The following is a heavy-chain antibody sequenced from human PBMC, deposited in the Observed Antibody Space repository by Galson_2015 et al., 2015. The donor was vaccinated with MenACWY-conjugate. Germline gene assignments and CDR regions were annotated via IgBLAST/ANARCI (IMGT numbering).Heavy chain of an antibody. CDR1: GFTVSSNY. CDR3: ARGGGVITS. Sequence: SLRLSCAASGFTVSSNYMSWVRQAPGKGLEWVSLIYSDGSTYYADSVRGRFTISRDKSKNTLLLQMNSLRAEDTAVYYCARGGGVITSWGQGTLVTVSS. D-gene: IGHD3-10*01. CDR2: IYSDGST. V-gene: IGHV3-53*01. J-gene: IGHJ5*02.